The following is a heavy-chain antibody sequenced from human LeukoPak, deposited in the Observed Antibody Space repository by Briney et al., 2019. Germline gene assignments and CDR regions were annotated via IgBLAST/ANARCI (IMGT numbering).Heavy chain of an antibody. CDR1: GGSISSSSYY. D-gene: IGHD6-13*01. CDR2: IYYSGST. Sequence: KPSETLSLTCTVSGGSISSSSYYWGWIRQPPGKGLEWIGSIYYSGSTYYNPSLKSRVTISVDTSKNQFSLKLSSVTAADTAVYYCARGAPPNTGYSSSWYYWDYYYYYMDVWGKGTTVTISS. J-gene: IGHJ6*03. CDR3: ARGAPPNTGYSSSWYYWDYYYYYMDV. V-gene: IGHV4-39*07.